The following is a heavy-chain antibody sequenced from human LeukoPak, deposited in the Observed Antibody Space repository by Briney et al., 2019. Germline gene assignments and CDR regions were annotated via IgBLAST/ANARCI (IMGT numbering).Heavy chain of an antibody. CDR3: AKDLVVVAATGG. CDR1: GFTFSSYG. J-gene: IGHJ4*02. CDR2: IRYDGSNK. V-gene: IGHV3-30*02. Sequence: GGSLRLSCSASGFTFSSYGMHWVRQAPGKGLEWVAFIRYDGSNKYYADSVKGRFTISRDNSKNPLYLQMNSLRAEDTAVYYCAKDLVVVAATGGWGQGTLVTVSS. D-gene: IGHD2-15*01.